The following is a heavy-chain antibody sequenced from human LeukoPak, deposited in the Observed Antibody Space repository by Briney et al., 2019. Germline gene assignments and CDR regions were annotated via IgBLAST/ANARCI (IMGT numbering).Heavy chain of an antibody. CDR1: GVSISSSNSY. CDR2: IYYSGNT. V-gene: IGHV4-39*01. Sequence: PSETLSLTCTVSGVSISSSNSYWGWIRQPPGKGLEWIGSIYYSGNTYYSASLKSQVSISIDTSKNQFSLRLTSVTAADTAVYYCARQTGSGLFILPGGQGTLVTVSS. CDR3: ARQTGSGLFILP. D-gene: IGHD3/OR15-3a*01. J-gene: IGHJ4*02.